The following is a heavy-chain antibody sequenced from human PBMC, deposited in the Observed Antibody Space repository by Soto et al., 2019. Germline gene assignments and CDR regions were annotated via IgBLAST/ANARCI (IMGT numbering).Heavy chain of an antibody. CDR2: ISWNSGGI. D-gene: IGHD3-9*01. CDR3: AKSPHDILIGSAFDY. CDR1: GFTFDDYA. J-gene: IGHJ4*02. Sequence: GGSLRLSCAASGFTFDDYAMHWVRQGPWKGLEWVSGISWNSGGIGYADSVKGRFTISRDNAKNSLYLQMDRLRPEDTAFYYCAKSPHDILIGSAFDYWGQGTLVTVSS. V-gene: IGHV3-9*01.